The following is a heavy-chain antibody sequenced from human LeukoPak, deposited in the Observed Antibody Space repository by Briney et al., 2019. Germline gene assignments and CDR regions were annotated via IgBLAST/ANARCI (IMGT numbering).Heavy chain of an antibody. CDR1: GGSFSGYY. J-gene: IGHJ1*01. Sequence: KPSETLSLTCAVYGGSFSGYYWSWIRQPPGKGLEWIGEINHSGSTNYNPSLKSRVTISVDTSKNQFSLKLSSVTAADTAVYYCARGPRGYHDSQHWGQGTLVTVSS. D-gene: IGHD3-22*01. V-gene: IGHV4-34*01. CDR3: ARGPRGYHDSQH. CDR2: INHSGST.